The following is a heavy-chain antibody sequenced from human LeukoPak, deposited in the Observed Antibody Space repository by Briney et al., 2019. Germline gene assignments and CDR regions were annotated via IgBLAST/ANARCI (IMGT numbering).Heavy chain of an antibody. J-gene: IGHJ5*02. CDR3: ARGVYNWKVYGWFDP. CDR1: GGSISSGSYY. D-gene: IGHD1-1*01. V-gene: IGHV4-61*02. CDR2: IYTSGST. Sequence: SETLSLTCTVSGGSISSGSYYWSWIRQPAGKGLEWIGRIYTSGSTNYNPSLKSRVTISVDTSKNQFSLKLSSVTAADTAVYYCARGVYNWKVYGWFDPWGQGTLVTVSS.